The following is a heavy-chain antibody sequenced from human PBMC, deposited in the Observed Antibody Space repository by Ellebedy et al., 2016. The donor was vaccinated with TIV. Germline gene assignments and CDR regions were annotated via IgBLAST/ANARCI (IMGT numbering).Heavy chain of an antibody. D-gene: IGHD1-1*01. V-gene: IGHV1-2*02. CDR1: GYTFTGYY. Sequence: AASVKVSCKASGYTFTGYYMHWVRQAPGQGLEWMGWINPNSGDTEYAQKFQGRVTMTRDTSISTAYMELSSLRSEDTAVYYCATDRAPDGRNWCIDLWGRGTLVTVSS. CDR3: ATDRAPDGRNWCIDL. CDR2: INPNSGDT. J-gene: IGHJ2*01.